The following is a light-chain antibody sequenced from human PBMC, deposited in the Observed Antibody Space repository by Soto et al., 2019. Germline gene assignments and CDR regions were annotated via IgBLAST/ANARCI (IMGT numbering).Light chain of an antibody. CDR1: QSFNQY. J-gene: IGKJ2*01. CDR3: QQYFSEST. Sequence: DIQMTQFPSSLFASVGDRVTITCRASQSFNQYLAWYQQKPGKAPNLLIHDASTLEGGIPSRFSGSGSGTKFTLTISSLQTDDFATYYCQQYFSESTFGQGTKLGIK. V-gene: IGKV1-5*01. CDR2: DAS.